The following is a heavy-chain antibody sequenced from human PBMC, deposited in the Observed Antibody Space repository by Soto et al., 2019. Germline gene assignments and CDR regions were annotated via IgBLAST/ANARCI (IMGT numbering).Heavy chain of an antibody. CDR1: GGSISSYY. Sequence: SETLSLTCTVSGGSISSYYWSWIRQPPGKGLEWIGYIYYSGSTNYNPSLKSRVTISVDTSKNQFSLKLSSVTAADTAVYYCARTAFGGVRYYFDYWGQGTLVTVSS. V-gene: IGHV4-59*01. CDR2: IYYSGST. CDR3: ARTAFGGVRYYFDY. D-gene: IGHD3-16*01. J-gene: IGHJ4*02.